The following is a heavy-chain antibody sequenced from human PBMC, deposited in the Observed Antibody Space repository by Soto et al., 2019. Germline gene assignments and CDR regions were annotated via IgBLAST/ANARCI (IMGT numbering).Heavy chain of an antibody. CDR1: GLTFRNYG. Sequence: QVQLVESGGGVVQAGRSLRLSCAASGLTFRNYGMHWVRQAPGKGLEWVAIIWHDGSQKYYADSVKGRFSISRDNSKHTLYLQMTSPRAEDTAVYYCASWLEPSSYYGMDPWGQGTTVTVSS. CDR2: IWHDGSQK. V-gene: IGHV3-33*01. CDR3: ASWLEPSSYYGMDP. D-gene: IGHD1-1*01. J-gene: IGHJ6*02.